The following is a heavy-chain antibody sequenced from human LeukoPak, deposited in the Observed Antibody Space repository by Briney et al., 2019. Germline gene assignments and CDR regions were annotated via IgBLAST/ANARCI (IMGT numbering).Heavy chain of an antibody. Sequence: SETLSLTCTVSGDSISNSDYYWGWIRQPPGKGLEWIALINYSGRTFYNPSLRSRVTISVDMSKNQFSLNLDSVTAADTAVYYCARRRKDLNWFDPWGQGTLVTVSS. V-gene: IGHV4-39*01. CDR2: INYSGRT. CDR1: GDSISNSDYY. J-gene: IGHJ5*02. CDR3: ARRRKDLNWFDP.